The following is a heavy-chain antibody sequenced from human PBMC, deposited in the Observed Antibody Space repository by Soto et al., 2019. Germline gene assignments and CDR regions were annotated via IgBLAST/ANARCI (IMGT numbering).Heavy chain of an antibody. J-gene: IGHJ3*02. D-gene: IGHD3-16*01. Sequence: GGSLRLSCAASGFTFSSYAMSWVRQAPGKGLEWVSAISGSGGSTYYADSVKGRFTISRDNSKNTLYLQMNSLRAEDTAVYYGAAGGDWVDAFDIWGQGTMVTVSS. CDR3: AAGGDWVDAFDI. CDR1: GFTFSSYA. V-gene: IGHV3-23*01. CDR2: ISGSGGST.